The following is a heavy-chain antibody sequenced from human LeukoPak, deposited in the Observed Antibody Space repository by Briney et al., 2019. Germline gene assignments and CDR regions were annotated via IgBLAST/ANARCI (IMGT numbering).Heavy chain of an antibody. V-gene: IGHV3-23*01. CDR3: AKLRDTTGYSPVDF. D-gene: IGHD3-22*01. CDR2: ISGSGGNT. CDR1: GFTFSSYA. J-gene: IGHJ4*02. Sequence: GGSLRLSCAASGFTFSSYAMSWVRQAPGKGLEWVSGISGSGGNTYYADSVKGRFTISRDSSRNTLYLQMNSLRAEDTALYYCAKLRDTTGYSPVDFWGQGTLVTVSS.